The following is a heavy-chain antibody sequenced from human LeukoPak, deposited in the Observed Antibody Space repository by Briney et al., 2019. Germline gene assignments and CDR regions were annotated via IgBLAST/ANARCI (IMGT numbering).Heavy chain of an antibody. CDR3: AKVETSGGANCYALDY. CDR1: GFTFSSYA. Sequence: GGFLRLSCAASGFTFSSYAMTWVRQAPDKGLEWVSAISGSDGSTYYADSVKGRFTISRDDSQNTLYLQMNSLSAEDTAVYYCAKVETSGGANCYALDYWGQGTLVTVSS. J-gene: IGHJ4*02. V-gene: IGHV3-23*01. D-gene: IGHD2-2*01. CDR2: ISGSDGST.